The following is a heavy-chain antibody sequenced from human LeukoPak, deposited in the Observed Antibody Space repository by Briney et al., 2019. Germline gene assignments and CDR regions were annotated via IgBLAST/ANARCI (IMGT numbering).Heavy chain of an antibody. D-gene: IGHD5-24*01. CDR1: GYTFTSYY. J-gene: IGHJ3*02. Sequence: ASVKVSCKASGYTFTSYYMHWVRQAPGQGLEWMGIINPSGGSTSYAQKFQGRVTMTRDMSTSTVYMELSSLRSEDTAVYYCARVRWLQGGAFDIWGQGTMVTVSS. CDR3: ARVRWLQGGAFDI. CDR2: INPSGGST. V-gene: IGHV1-46*01.